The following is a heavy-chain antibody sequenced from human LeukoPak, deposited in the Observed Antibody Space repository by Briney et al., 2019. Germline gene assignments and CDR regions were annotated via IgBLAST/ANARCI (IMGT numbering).Heavy chain of an antibody. D-gene: IGHD3-22*01. V-gene: IGHV4-30-4*01. CDR3: ARPYYYDSRIDP. J-gene: IGHJ5*02. Sequence: PSETLSLTCTVSGVSISSGDYFWRWIRQPPGKGLEWIAYMYYSGCTYYNPSLKSRVTMSADTSKNQLSLKLSSVTAADTAVYYCARPYYYDSRIDPWGQGILVTVSS. CDR2: MYYSGCT. CDR1: GVSISSGDYF.